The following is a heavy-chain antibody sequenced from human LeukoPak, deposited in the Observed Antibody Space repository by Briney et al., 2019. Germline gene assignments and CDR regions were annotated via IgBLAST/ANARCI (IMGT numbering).Heavy chain of an antibody. CDR1: GFTFSSYA. D-gene: IGHD3-10*01. V-gene: IGHV3-30*14. Sequence: PGGSLRLSCAASGFTFSSYAMHWVRQAPGKGLEWVAVISYDGSNKYYADSVKGRFTISRDNSKNTLYLQMNSLRAEDTAVYYCARFEYYYYYFDYWGQGTLVTVSS. CDR2: ISYDGSNK. J-gene: IGHJ4*02. CDR3: ARFEYYYYYFDY.